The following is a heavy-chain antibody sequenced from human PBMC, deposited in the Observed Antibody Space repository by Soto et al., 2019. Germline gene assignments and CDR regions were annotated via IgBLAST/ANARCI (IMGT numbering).Heavy chain of an antibody. J-gene: IGHJ3*02. D-gene: IGHD1-20*01. V-gene: IGHV4-30-4*01. CDR3: ARVRHINAFDI. CDR2: IYNSGST. CDR1: GGSISSGDYY. Sequence: QVQLQESGPGLVKPSQTLSLTCTVPGGSISSGDYYWSWIRQPPGKGLEWIGYIYNSGSTYYNPCLKSRVTISVDTSKKQISLKLSSVTAADTAVYYCARVRHINAFDIWGQGTMVTVSS.